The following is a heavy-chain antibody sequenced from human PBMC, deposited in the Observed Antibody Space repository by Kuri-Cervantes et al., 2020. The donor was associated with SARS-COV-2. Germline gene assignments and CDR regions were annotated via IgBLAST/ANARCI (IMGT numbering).Heavy chain of an antibody. CDR3: AKSGLRLGELSLFFDY. D-gene: IGHD3-16*02. Sequence: GGSLRLSCAASGFTFSSYAMHWVRQAPGKGLEWVAVISYDGSNKYYADSVKGRFTISRDNSKNTLYLQMNSLRAEDTAVYYCAKSGLRLGELSLFFDYWGQGTLVTVSS. CDR2: ISYDGSNK. CDR1: GFTFSSYA. J-gene: IGHJ4*02. V-gene: IGHV3-30*04.